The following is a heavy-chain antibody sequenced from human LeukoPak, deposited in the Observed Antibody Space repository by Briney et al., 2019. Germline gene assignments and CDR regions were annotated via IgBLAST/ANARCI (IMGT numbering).Heavy chain of an antibody. D-gene: IGHD6-6*01. V-gene: IGHV4-59*01. Sequence: PSETLSLTCTVSGGSISSYYWSWIRQPPGKGLEWIGYIYYSGSTNYNPSLRSRVTISVDTSKNQFSLKLSSVTAADTAVYYCARDSGGIEARPRIFDYWGQGTLVTVSS. CDR2: IYYSGST. CDR1: GGSISSYY. J-gene: IGHJ4*02. CDR3: ARDSGGIEARPRIFDY.